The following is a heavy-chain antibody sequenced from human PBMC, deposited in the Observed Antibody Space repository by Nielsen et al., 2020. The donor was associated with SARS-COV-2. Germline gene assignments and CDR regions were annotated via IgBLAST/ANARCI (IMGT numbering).Heavy chain of an antibody. CDR1: GFTFSSYA. CDR2: ITASGSKT. V-gene: IGHV3-23*01. J-gene: IGHJ4*02. CDR3: AKDIRVDPAAGEFEY. Sequence: GESLKISCAASGFTFSSYAMNWVRQAPGKGLEWISSITASGSKTYYADSMKGRFTISRDNSKNTLYLQMNNLRVEDTAMYYCAKDIRVDPAAGEFEYWGQGTLVTVSS. D-gene: IGHD2-2*01.